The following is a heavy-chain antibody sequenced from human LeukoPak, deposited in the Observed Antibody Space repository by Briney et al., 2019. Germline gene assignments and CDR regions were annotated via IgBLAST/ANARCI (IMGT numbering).Heavy chain of an antibody. Sequence: PGGSLRLSCAASRFTVSGNYMTWVRQAPGKGLEWVSAISGSGGSTYYADSVKGRFTISRDNSKNTLYLQMNSLRAEDTAVYYCAKGSAPLDYWGQGTLVTVSS. CDR2: ISGSGGST. CDR1: RFTVSGNY. CDR3: AKGSAPLDY. J-gene: IGHJ4*02. V-gene: IGHV3-23*01. D-gene: IGHD6-25*01.